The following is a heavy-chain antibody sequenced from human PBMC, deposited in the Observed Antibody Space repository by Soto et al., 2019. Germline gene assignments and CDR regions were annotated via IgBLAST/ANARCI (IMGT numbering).Heavy chain of an antibody. CDR1: GFIFSSFS. J-gene: IGHJ4*02. D-gene: IGHD3-16*01. V-gene: IGHV3-48*02. CDR2: IRSDSNHI. CDR3: ARDLAYAFDY. Sequence: PGGSLRLSCAASGFIFSSFSMNWIRQAPGKELEWLSYIRSDSNHIGYADSVRGRFTISSDIAKNSLFLQMSSLRDEDTAVYYCARDLAYAFDYWGQGTLVTVSS.